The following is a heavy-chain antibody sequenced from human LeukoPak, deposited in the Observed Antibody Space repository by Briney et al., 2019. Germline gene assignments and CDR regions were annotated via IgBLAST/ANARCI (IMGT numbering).Heavy chain of an antibody. V-gene: IGHV3-21*01. CDR1: GFTFSSYS. CDR3: ARDLYYYCSDYYMDV. D-gene: IGHD3-10*01. Sequence: GGSLRLSCAASGFTFSSYSMNWVRQAPGKGLEWVSSISSSRSYIYYADSVKGRFTISRDNAKNSLYLQMNSLRAEHTAVYYCARDLYYYCSDYYMDVWGKGTTVTVSS. J-gene: IGHJ6*03. CDR2: ISSSRSYI.